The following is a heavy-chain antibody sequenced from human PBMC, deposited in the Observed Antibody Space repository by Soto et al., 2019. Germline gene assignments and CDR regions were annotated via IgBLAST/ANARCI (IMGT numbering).Heavy chain of an antibody. CDR2: ISAYNGNT. CDR3: AREYSGYDRYWYFDL. Sequence: QVQLVQSGAEVKKPGASVKVSCKASGYTFTSYGISWVRQAPGQGLEWMGWISAYNGNTNYAQKLQGRVTMTTDTSTSTAYMELRSLRSDDTAVYNCAREYSGYDRYWYFDLWGRGTLVTVSS. CDR1: GYTFTSYG. D-gene: IGHD5-12*01. J-gene: IGHJ2*01. V-gene: IGHV1-18*04.